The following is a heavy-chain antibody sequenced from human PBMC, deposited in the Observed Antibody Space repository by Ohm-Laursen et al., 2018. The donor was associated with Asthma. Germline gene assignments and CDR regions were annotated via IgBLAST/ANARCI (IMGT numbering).Heavy chain of an antibody. V-gene: IGHV5-51*01. CDR1: GYSLTSYW. Sequence: ESLRISCKGSGYSLTSYWISWVRQMPGKGLEWMGIIYPGDSDTRYSPSFQGQVTISADKSISTAYLQWSSLKASDTAMYYCARQVGRRDGYPRFDYWGQGTLVTVSS. CDR2: IYPGDSDT. CDR3: ARQVGRRDGYPRFDY. J-gene: IGHJ4*02. D-gene: IGHD5-24*01.